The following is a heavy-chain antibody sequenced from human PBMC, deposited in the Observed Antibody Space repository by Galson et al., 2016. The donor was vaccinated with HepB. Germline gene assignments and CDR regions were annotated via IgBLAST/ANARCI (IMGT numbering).Heavy chain of an antibody. CDR2: MNPNSGNT. CDR3: ARAIRKQHLSEY. Sequence: SVKVSCKASGYRFRDYDVSWVRQAPGQGLEWMGWMNPNSGNTGYAQRLRGRIDMTSDASINTAYMELHSLRSEDTAVYYCARAIRKQHLSEYWGQGTLMTVSS. D-gene: IGHD6-13*01. J-gene: IGHJ4*02. CDR1: GYRFRDYD. V-gene: IGHV1-8*01.